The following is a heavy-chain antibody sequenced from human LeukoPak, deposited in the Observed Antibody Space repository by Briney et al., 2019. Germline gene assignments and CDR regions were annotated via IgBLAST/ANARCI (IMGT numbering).Heavy chain of an antibody. V-gene: IGHV4-34*01. D-gene: IGHD6-13*01. Sequence: SETLSLTCAVYGGSFSGYYWSWIRQPPGKGLEWIGEINHSGSTNYNPSLKSRVTISVDTSKNQFSLKLSSVTAADTAVYYCATSPRRMAAAGRKSRNYYYYMDVWGKGTTVTVSS. CDR3: ATSPRRMAAAGRKSRNYYYYMDV. CDR2: INHSGST. J-gene: IGHJ6*03. CDR1: GGSFSGYY.